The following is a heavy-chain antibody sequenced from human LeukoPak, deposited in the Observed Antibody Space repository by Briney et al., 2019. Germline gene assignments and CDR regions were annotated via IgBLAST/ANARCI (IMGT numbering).Heavy chain of an antibody. CDR2: INAGNGNT. Sequence: ASVKVSCKASGYTFTSYAMHWVRQAPGQRLEWMGWINAGNGNTKYSQKFQGRVTITRDTSASTAYMELSSLRSEDTAVYYCARLYFDWLLDTHYFDYWGQGTLVTVSS. CDR3: ARLYFDWLLDTHYFDY. V-gene: IGHV1-3*01. J-gene: IGHJ4*02. D-gene: IGHD3-9*01. CDR1: GYTFTSYA.